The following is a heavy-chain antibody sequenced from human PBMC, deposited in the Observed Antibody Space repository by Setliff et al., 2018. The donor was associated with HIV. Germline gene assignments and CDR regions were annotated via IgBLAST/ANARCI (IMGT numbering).Heavy chain of an antibody. J-gene: IGHJ4*02. D-gene: IGHD2-21*02. Sequence: GGSVKVSCKASGYTFTTYSIYWVRQAPGQGLEWMGIISPSGGGTRDAQKFQGRISMTRDTSTSTVYMELSSLRSEDTAVYYCARGGLLFGMMNYFDSWGQGTLVTVSS. V-gene: IGHV1-46*01. CDR3: ARGGLLFGMMNYFDS. CDR2: ISPSGGGT. CDR1: GYTFTTYS.